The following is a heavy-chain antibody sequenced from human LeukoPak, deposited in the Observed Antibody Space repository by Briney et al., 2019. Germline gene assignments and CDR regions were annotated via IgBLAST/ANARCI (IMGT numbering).Heavy chain of an antibody. Sequence: GGSLRLSCAASVFTVSSNYMSWVRHAPGKGLEWVSLIYASGSTYYADAVKGRFTIFRHNSKNTLHLQMNSLRVDDTAVYYCATAGSSELLWDYAMDVWGQGTTVTVSS. CDR3: ATAGSSELLWDYAMDV. D-gene: IGHD3-10*01. V-gene: IGHV3-53*04. CDR2: IYASGST. CDR1: VFTVSSNY. J-gene: IGHJ6*02.